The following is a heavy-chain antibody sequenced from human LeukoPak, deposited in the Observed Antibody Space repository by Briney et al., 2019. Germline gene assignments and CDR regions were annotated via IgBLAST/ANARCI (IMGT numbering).Heavy chain of an antibody. CDR1: GYTLTELS. V-gene: IGHV1-24*01. CDR3: AKAKTMIAFGGVAGGAFDI. J-gene: IGHJ3*02. D-gene: IGHD3-16*01. Sequence: ASVKVSCKVSGYTLTELSMHWVRQAPGKGLEWMGGFDPEDGETIYAQTFQGRVTMTEDTSTDTAYMEMSSLRSEGTAVYYSAKAKTMIAFGGVAGGAFDIWGQGTMVTVSS. CDR2: FDPEDGET.